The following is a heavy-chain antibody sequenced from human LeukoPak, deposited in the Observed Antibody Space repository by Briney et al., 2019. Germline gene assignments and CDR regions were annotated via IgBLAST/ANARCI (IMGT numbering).Heavy chain of an antibody. CDR3: ARDLLLGSGYSYGCD. V-gene: IGHV4-39*07. D-gene: IGHD5-18*01. J-gene: IGHJ4*02. Sequence: SETLSLTCTVSGGSISSSSYYWGWIRQPPGKGLEWIGSIYYSGSTYYNPSLKSRVTISVDTSKNQFSLKLSSVTAADTAVYYCARDLLLGSGYSYGCDWGQGTLVTVSS. CDR2: IYYSGST. CDR1: GGSISSSSYY.